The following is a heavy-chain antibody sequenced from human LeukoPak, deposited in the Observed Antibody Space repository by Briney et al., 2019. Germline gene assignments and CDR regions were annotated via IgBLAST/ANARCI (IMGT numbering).Heavy chain of an antibody. D-gene: IGHD5-12*01. V-gene: IGHV4-4*07. CDR3: ARDWGRYSGYDLDYWFDP. CDR1: GGSISSYY. Sequence: PSETLSLTCTVSGGSISSYYWSWIRQPAGKGLEWIGRIYTSGSTNYNPSLKSRVTMSVDTSKNQFSLKLSSVTAADTAVYYCARDWGRYSGYDLDYWFDPWGQGTLVTISS. J-gene: IGHJ5*02. CDR2: IYTSGST.